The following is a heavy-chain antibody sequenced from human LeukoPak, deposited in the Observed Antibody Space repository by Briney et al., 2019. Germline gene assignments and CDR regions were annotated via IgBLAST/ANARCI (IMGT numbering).Heavy chain of an antibody. J-gene: IGHJ6*04. V-gene: IGHV3-48*03. D-gene: IGHD3-10*02. CDR3: AELGITMIGGV. Sequence: GGSLRLSCGASGFTFSSYEMNWARQAPGKGLEWVSYISSSGSTIYYADSVKGRFTISRDNAKNSLYLQMNSLRAEDTAVYYCAELGITMIGGVWGKGTTVTISS. CDR2: ISSSGSTI. CDR1: GFTFSSYE.